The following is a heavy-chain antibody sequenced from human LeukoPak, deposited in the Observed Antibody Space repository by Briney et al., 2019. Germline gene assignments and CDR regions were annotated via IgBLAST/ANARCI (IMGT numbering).Heavy chain of an antibody. V-gene: IGHV3-7*04. CDR2: IKQDGSEK. D-gene: IGHD2-8*01. Sequence: GGSLRLSCGASGFTFSTYWMPWVRQAPGKGLEWVANIKQDGSEKYYVDSVKGRFTISRDNAKNSLYLHMNSLRAEDTAVYYCARDQGLMVYWGQGTLVTVSS. CDR1: GFTFSTYW. J-gene: IGHJ4*02. CDR3: ARDQGLMVY.